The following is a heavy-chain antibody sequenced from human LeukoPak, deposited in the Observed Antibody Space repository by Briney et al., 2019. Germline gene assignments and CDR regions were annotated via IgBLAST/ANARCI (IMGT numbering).Heavy chain of an antibody. V-gene: IGHV3-66*01. CDR3: AKKDNGNYFNFDY. CDR1: GFTISNNY. Sequence: PGGSLRLSCAASGFTISNNYMNWVRQAPGKGLEWVSVIYSGGTTYYADSVKGRFTISRDNSKNTLYLQMNSLRAEDTAVYYCAKKDNGNYFNFDYWGQGTLVTVSS. J-gene: IGHJ4*02. CDR2: IYSGGTT. D-gene: IGHD2/OR15-2a*01.